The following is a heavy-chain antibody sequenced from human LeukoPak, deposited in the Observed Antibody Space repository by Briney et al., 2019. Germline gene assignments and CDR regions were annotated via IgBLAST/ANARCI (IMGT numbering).Heavy chain of an antibody. CDR3: AGVKRRYCSGGSCYPASYFDY. D-gene: IGHD2-15*01. CDR1: GYTFTGYY. CDR2: INPNSGGT. V-gene: IGHV1-2*02. Sequence: ASVKVSCKASGYTFTGYYMHWVRQAPGQGLEWMGWINPNSGGTNYAQKFQGRVTMTRDTSISTAYMELSRLRSDDTAVYYCAGVKRRYCSGGSCYPASYFDYWGQGTLVTVSS. J-gene: IGHJ4*02.